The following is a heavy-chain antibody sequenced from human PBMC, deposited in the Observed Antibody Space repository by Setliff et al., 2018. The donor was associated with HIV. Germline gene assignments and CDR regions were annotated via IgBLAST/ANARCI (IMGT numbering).Heavy chain of an antibody. D-gene: IGHD3-9*01. V-gene: IGHV1-18*01. CDR2: ISAHNGNT. Sequence: RASVKVSCKASGYIFSSYAFNWVRQAPGQGLEWMGWISAHNGNTNYAQKFQGRVTMTTDTSSSTAYMELRSLRSDDTAVYYCASHNRETADDLLTPYYNYYYYTDVWGKGTTVTVSS. CDR3: ASHNRETADDLLTPYYNYYYYTDV. J-gene: IGHJ6*03. CDR1: GYIFSSYA.